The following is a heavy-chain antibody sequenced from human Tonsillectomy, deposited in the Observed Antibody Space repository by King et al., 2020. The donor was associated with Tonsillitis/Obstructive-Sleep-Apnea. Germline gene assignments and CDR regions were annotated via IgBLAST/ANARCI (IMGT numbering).Heavy chain of an antibody. CDR3: ATSLHPYFDFWSSYQHGMDA. J-gene: IGHJ6*02. CDR2: ISYGGSNK. D-gene: IGHD3-3*01. CDR1: VFTFSSYA. Sequence: VQLVESGGGVVQPGRSLRLSCAASVFTFSSYAMHWVRQAPGKGLEGVAFISYGGSNKNYADSVKGRFTISRDNPKNTLYLKMNSLRADETAVYYCATSLHPYFDFWSSYQHGMDAWGQGTPVTVSS. V-gene: IGHV3-30*04.